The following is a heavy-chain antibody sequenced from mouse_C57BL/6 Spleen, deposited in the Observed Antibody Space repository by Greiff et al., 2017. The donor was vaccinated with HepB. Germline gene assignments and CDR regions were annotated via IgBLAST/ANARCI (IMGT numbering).Heavy chain of an antibody. CDR3: ARHGGDYEGYFDY. D-gene: IGHD2-4*01. CDR1: GFSLTSYG. CDR2: IWSDGST. Sequence: VQLQQSGPGLVAPSQSLSITCTVSGFSLTSYGVHWVRQPPGKGLEWLVVIWSDGSTTYNSALKSRLSISKDNSKSQVFLKMNSLQTDDTAMYYCARHGGDYEGYFDYWGQGTTLTVSS. V-gene: IGHV2-6-1*01. J-gene: IGHJ2*01.